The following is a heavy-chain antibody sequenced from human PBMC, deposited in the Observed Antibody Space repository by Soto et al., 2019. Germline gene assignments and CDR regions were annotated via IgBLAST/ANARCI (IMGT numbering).Heavy chain of an antibody. CDR3: AREGNGSGNNDAFDI. CDR2: INHSGST. V-gene: IGHV4-34*01. D-gene: IGHD6-19*01. J-gene: IGHJ3*02. CDR1: GGSFSGYY. Sequence: QVQLQQWGAGLLKPSETLSLTCAVYGGSFSGYYWSWIRQPPGKGLEWIGEINHSGSTNYNPSLKSRVTISVDTSKNQFSLKLSSVTAADTAVYYCAREGNGSGNNDAFDIWGQGTMVTVSS.